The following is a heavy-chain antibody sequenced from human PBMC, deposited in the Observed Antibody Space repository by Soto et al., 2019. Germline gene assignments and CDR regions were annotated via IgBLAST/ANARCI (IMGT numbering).Heavy chain of an antibody. J-gene: IGHJ4*02. V-gene: IGHV3-23*01. Sequence: GGSLRLPCVPSVFSFSGYAMSWVRQAPGKGLEWVQVIRESGGSTHYADSVRGRFTVSRDNSKNSLSLRMNSLRDEDTAVYFCAKRSPYSSGWYSPIFDYWGQGAMVTVSS. D-gene: IGHD6-13*01. CDR1: VFSFSGYA. CDR3: AKRSPYSSGWYSPIFDY. CDR2: IRESGGST.